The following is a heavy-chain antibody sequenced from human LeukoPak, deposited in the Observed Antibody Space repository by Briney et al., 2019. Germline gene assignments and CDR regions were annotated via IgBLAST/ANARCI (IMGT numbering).Heavy chain of an antibody. CDR3: ARGKYSSSWDLFDY. CDR2: INPSVGSA. V-gene: IGHV1-46*01. D-gene: IGHD6-13*01. Sequence: ASVKVSCKASGYTFTNYYMNWVRQAPGQGLEWMGIINPSVGSAYYKQKFQGRVTMTRDMSTTTVYMELSSLRSDDTAVYYCARGKYSSSWDLFDYWGQGTLVTVSS. J-gene: IGHJ4*02. CDR1: GYTFTNYY.